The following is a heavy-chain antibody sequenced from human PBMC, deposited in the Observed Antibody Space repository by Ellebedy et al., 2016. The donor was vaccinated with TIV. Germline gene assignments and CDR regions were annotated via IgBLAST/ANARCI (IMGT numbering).Heavy chain of an antibody. D-gene: IGHD3-10*01. CDR2: IIQSGTM. Sequence: MPGGSLRLSCAVYGGSPSGYYWSWIRQPPGKGLEWIGEIIQSGTMNYSPSLKSRVTISVDKSKNQFSLRLSSVTAADTAVYYCARDEGGSGSLSYWGQGTLVTVSS. V-gene: IGHV4-34*12. J-gene: IGHJ4*02. CDR3: ARDEGGSGSLSY. CDR1: GGSPSGYY.